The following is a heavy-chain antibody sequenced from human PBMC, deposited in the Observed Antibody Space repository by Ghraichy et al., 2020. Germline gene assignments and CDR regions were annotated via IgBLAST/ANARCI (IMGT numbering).Heavy chain of an antibody. Sequence: SETLSLTCAVYGGTFGDYQWTWIRQPPGEGLEWIGDINHSGSTNYNVSLKSRVIISLDTSKNQFSLKLRSVTAADTAVYYCARATIRDGMDVWGQGTTVTVSS. V-gene: IGHV4-34*01. D-gene: IGHD5-24*01. J-gene: IGHJ6*02. CDR2: INHSGST. CDR1: GGTFGDYQ. CDR3: ARATIRDGMDV.